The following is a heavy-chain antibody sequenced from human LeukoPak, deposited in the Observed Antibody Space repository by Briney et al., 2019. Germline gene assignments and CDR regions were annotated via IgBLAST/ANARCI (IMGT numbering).Heavy chain of an antibody. CDR1: GDSVSSNSAA. D-gene: IGHD5-18*01. CDR3: ARTSDTAMVRLDY. J-gene: IGHJ4*02. CDR2: TYYRSKWYN. V-gene: IGHV6-1*01. Sequence: SQTLSLTCAISGDSVSSNSAAWNWIRQSPSRGLEWLGRTYYRSKWYNDYAVSVKSRITIDPDTSKSQFSLQLNSVTPEDTAVYYCARTSDTAMVRLDYWGQGTLVTVSS.